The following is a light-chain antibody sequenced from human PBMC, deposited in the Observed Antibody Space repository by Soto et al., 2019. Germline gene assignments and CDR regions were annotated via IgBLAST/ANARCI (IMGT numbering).Light chain of an antibody. CDR3: QKYNIVPLA. Sequence: DIPMTQSPSSLSAFVGARVPITCRASQGIRNYLAWYQQKPGKVPKLLIYAASTLQSGVPSRFSRSGSGTDFTLTISGLQPEDVATYFCQKYNIVPLAFGGGTKVEIK. CDR1: QGIRNY. CDR2: AAS. V-gene: IGKV1-27*01. J-gene: IGKJ4*01.